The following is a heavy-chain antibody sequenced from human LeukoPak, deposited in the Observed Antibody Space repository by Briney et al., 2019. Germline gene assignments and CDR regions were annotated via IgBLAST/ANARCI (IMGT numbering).Heavy chain of an antibody. J-gene: IGHJ4*02. CDR3: TREDY. CDR1: GYTFTGYY. V-gene: IGHV1-2*02. CDR2: IHPDSGVT. Sequence: ASVKVSCKASGYTFTGYYMHWVRQAPGQGLEWMGWIHPDSGVTTYAQKFQGRVTLTRDTSISTAYMELSRLRSDDTTVYYCTREDYWGQGTLVTVSS.